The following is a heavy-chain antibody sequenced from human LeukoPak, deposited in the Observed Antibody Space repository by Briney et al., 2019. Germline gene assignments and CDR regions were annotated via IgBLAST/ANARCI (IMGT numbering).Heavy chain of an antibody. V-gene: IGHV4-38-2*02. CDR1: GYSISSGYY. CDR3: ARVGVAAGARLGFDI. Sequence: PSETLSLTCTASGYSISSGYYWGWIRQPPGKGLEWTGSTYHSGSTYYNPSLKSRVTISVDKSKNQLSLKLSSVTAADTAVYYCARVGVAAGARLGFDIWGQGTMVTVSS. CDR2: TYHSGST. D-gene: IGHD6-25*01. J-gene: IGHJ3*02.